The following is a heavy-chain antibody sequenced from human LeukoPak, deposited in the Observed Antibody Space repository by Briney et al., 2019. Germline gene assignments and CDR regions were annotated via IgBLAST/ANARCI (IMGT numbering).Heavy chain of an antibody. Sequence: PSGTLSLTCAVSGGSISSSYWWNWVRQPPGKGLEWIGEIYHSGSTNYNPSLKSRVTISVDKSNNQFSLKLSSVTAADTAVYYCARETGTTSTTYYFDYWGQGTLVTVSS. V-gene: IGHV4-4*02. D-gene: IGHD1-1*01. CDR1: GGSISSSYW. J-gene: IGHJ4*02. CDR3: ARETGTTSTTYYFDY. CDR2: IYHSGST.